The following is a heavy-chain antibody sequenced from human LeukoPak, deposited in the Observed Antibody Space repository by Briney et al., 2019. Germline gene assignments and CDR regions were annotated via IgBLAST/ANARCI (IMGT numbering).Heavy chain of an antibody. V-gene: IGHV3-53*01. Sequence: GGSPRLSCAASGFTVSSNYMSWVRQAPGKGLEWVSVIYSGGSTYYADSVKGRFTISRDNSKNTLYLQVNSLRAEDTAVYYCARDFSPTTATLNWGQGTLVTVSS. CDR2: IYSGGST. J-gene: IGHJ4*02. CDR1: GFTVSSNY. D-gene: IGHD4-17*01. CDR3: ARDFSPTTATLN.